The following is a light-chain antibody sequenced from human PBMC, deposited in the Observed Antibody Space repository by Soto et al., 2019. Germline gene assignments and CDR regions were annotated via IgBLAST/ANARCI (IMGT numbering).Light chain of an antibody. Sequence: EIVMTQSTATLSVSPGEIATLSCRASQSVSSNLAWYQQKPGQAPRLLIYGSSTRATGIPATFSGSGSGTDFTLTISSLQSEDFAVYYCQHYNNWPPWTFGQGTRVEIK. CDR3: QHYNNWPPWT. CDR2: GSS. V-gene: IGKV3-15*01. J-gene: IGKJ1*01. CDR1: QSVSSN.